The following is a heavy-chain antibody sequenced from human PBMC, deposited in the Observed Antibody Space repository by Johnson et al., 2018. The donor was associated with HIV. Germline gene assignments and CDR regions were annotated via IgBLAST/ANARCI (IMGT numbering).Heavy chain of an antibody. CDR2: ISYDGSNK. CDR3: QGDSGSYHGNDAFDI. J-gene: IGHJ3*02. V-gene: IGHV3-30-3*01. CDR1: GFTFSSYA. Sequence: QMQLVESGGGVVQPGRSLRLSCAASGFTFSSYAMHWVRQAPGKGLEWVAVISYDGSNKYYADSVKGRFTISRDNAKNSLYLQMNSLRAEDTALYYCQGDSGSYHGNDAFDIWGQGTMVTVSS. D-gene: IGHD1-26*01.